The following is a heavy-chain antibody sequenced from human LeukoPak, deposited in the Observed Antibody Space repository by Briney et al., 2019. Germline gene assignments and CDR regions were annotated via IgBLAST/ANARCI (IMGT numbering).Heavy chain of an antibody. D-gene: IGHD5-18*01. CDR3: ARELVYSYGHFDY. V-gene: IGHV4-61*02. J-gene: IGHJ4*02. Sequence: KPPQTLSLTCTVSGGSISSGSYYWSWIRQPAGKGLEWIGRIYTSGSTNYNPSLKSRVTISVDTSKNQFSLKLSSVTAADTAVYYCARELVYSYGHFDYWGQGTLVTVSS. CDR2: IYTSGST. CDR1: GGSISSGSYY.